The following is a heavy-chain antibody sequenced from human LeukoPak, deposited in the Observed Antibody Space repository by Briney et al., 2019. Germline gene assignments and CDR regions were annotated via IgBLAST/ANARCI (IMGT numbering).Heavy chain of an antibody. Sequence: SGGSLRLSCAASGFTISSYAMHWVRQAPGKGLEWASRIRGNGGDTGYADSVKGRFTISRDNSKNTLYLQMSSLRVEDTAVYYCTKGAGMYVTGPDFWGQGTLVTVSS. D-gene: IGHD3-9*01. CDR1: GFTISSYA. J-gene: IGHJ4*02. CDR3: TKGAGMYVTGPDF. CDR2: IRGNGGDT. V-gene: IGHV3-23*01.